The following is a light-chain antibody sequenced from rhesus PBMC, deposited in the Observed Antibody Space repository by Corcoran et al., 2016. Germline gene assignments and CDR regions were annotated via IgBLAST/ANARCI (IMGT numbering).Light chain of an antibody. Sequence: DIVMTQTPLSLPVTPGEPASISCRSSQSFQHSYGYTYLFWYRKKPGQSPQLLFYLGSNRASGVPDRFSGSGSGTDFTLKISRVEAEDFEVYYFLQDIQLPFTFGPGTKLDIK. J-gene: IGKJ3*01. CDR1: QSFQHSYGYTY. CDR2: LGS. CDR3: LQDIQLPFT. V-gene: IGKV2-78*01.